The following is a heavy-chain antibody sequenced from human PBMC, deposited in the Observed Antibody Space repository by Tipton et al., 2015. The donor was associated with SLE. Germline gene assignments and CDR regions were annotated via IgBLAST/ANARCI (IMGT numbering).Heavy chain of an antibody. D-gene: IGHD3-22*01. J-gene: IGHJ3*01. V-gene: IGHV4-31*03. CDR3: ARMIVLTRQPDAFDV. CDR1: GGSISSAGNY. Sequence: GLVKPSQTLSLSCTVSGGSISSAGNYWSWIRQLPGKGLEWIGYIHYGGNTYYNPSLQSRVTISVDTSRNQFSLNLRSVTAADTAFYYCARMIVLTRQPDAFDVWGQGTMVTVSS. CDR2: IHYGGNT.